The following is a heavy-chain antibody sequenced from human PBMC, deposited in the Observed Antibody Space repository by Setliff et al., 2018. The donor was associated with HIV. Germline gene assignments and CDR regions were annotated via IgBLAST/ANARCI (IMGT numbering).Heavy chain of an antibody. CDR2: ISGTADTGDITTI. Sequence: PGGSLRLSCTASGFAFSRYSMNWVRQAPGKGLEWLSYISGTADTGDITTIYYADSVRGRFTMSRDNANNLLYLDMNSLRAEDTAVYYCVRDSIVGVDSWGQGTQVTVSS. J-gene: IGHJ4*02. D-gene: IGHD1-26*01. V-gene: IGHV3-48*01. CDR1: GFAFSRYS. CDR3: VRDSIVGVDS.